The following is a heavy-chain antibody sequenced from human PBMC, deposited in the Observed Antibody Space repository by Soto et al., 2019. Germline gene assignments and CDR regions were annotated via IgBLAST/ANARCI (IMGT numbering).Heavy chain of an antibody. CDR1: GGTFSSYA. D-gene: IGHD3-22*01. CDR2: IIPIFGTA. J-gene: IGHJ4*02. Sequence: GASVKVSCKASGGTFSSYAISWVRQAPGQGLEWMGGIIPIFGTANYAQKFQGRVTITADESTSTAYMELSSLRSEDTAVYYCARDSSRDSSGYYYYWGQGTLVTVSS. V-gene: IGHV1-69*13. CDR3: ARDSSRDSSGYYYY.